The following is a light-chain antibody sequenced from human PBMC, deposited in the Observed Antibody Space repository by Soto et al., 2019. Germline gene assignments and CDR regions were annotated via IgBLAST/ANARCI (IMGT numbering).Light chain of an antibody. V-gene: IGLV2-23*01. CDR3: CSYAAYVV. J-gene: IGLJ2*01. CDR2: EGS. Sequence: QSALTQPASVSGSPGQSITISCTGTSSDVGSYNLVSWYQQHPGKAPKLMIYEGSKRPSGVSNRFSSSKSGNTASLTISGLQAEDEADYYCCSYAAYVVFGGGTKLTVL. CDR1: SSDVGSYNL.